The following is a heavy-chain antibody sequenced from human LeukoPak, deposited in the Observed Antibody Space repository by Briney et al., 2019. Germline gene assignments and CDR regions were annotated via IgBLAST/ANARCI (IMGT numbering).Heavy chain of an antibody. J-gene: IGHJ3*02. CDR1: GGSISSSSYY. CDR3: AKRRYYDFWSGYHDAFDI. V-gene: IGHV4-39*01. D-gene: IGHD3-3*01. Sequence: SETLSLTCTVSGGSISSSSYYWGWIRQPPGKGLEWIGSIYYSGSTYYNPSLKSRVTISVDTSKNQFSLKLSSVTAADTAVYYCAKRRYYDFWSGYHDAFDIWGQGTMVTVSS. CDR2: IYYSGST.